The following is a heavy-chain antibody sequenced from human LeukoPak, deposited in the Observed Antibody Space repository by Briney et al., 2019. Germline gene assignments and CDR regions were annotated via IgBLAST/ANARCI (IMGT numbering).Heavy chain of an antibody. CDR2: INPRGTST. CDR1: GYSFTSHY. CDR3: ARDNSIHERGWWFDP. V-gene: IGHV1-46*01. D-gene: IGHD4-23*01. Sequence: ASVKVSFKGSGYSFTSHYMHLVRQAPGQGLEWMGLINPRGTSTIYAEKFQGRIIMTSDMSTNKDYMELSSLKSDDTAVYYCARDNSIHERGWWFDPWGQGTLVTVSS. J-gene: IGHJ5*02.